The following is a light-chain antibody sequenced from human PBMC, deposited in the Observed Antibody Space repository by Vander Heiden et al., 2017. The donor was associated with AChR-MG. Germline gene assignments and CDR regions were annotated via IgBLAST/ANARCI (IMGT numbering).Light chain of an antibody. CDR3: QQTYYPPLT. CDR2: ATF. CDR1: QIISDY. J-gene: IGKJ3*01. Sequence: DIQMTQSPSSLSASVGDRVTISCQTGQIISDYLNWYQQKPGIVPKLLIYATFSLQSGVPSRFTGSRSGTNFTLTISSLQPEDFATYFCQQTYYPPLTFGPGTKVHIK. V-gene: IGKV1-39*01.